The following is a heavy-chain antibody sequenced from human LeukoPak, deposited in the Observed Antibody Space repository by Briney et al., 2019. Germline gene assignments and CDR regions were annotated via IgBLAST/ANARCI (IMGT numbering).Heavy chain of an antibody. Sequence: GSSVKVSCKVCGYTHTELSMHWVRQAPGKEGEWMGGFDPEDGAAIYAQKFQGGVALPEDTSTDAPSMELSSLRSEDTDVYYCVTVVLYSGYYFDYWGQGTLVTVSS. D-gene: IGHD5-12*01. CDR1: GYTHTELS. CDR3: VTVVLYSGYYFDY. J-gene: IGHJ4*02. CDR2: FDPEDGAA. V-gene: IGHV1-24*01.